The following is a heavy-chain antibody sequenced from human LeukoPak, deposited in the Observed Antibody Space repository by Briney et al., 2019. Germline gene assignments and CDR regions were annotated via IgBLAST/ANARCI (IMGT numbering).Heavy chain of an antibody. CDR2: ISSGSSYM. J-gene: IGHJ4*02. Sequence: KPGGSLRLSCAASGFTFSSYSMNWVRQAPGKGLEWVSFISSGSSYMYYADSLKGRFTISRDNAKNSLYLQMNSLRAEDTAVYYCARVYGSGSYYFFDYWGQGTLVTVSS. D-gene: IGHD3-10*01. CDR1: GFTFSSYS. V-gene: IGHV3-21*01. CDR3: ARVYGSGSYYFFDY.